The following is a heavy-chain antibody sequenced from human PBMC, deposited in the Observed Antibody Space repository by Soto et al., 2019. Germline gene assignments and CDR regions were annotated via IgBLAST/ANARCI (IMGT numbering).Heavy chain of an antibody. J-gene: IGHJ5*02. D-gene: IGHD2-15*01. V-gene: IGHV3-21*01. CDR1: GFTFSSYS. CDR2: ISSSSSYI. Sequence: EVQLVESGGGLVKPGGSLRLSCAASGFTFSSYSMNWVRQAPGKGLEWVSSISSSSSYIYYADSVKGRFTISRDNAKNSLYLQMNSLRAEDTAVYYCARETLDCSGGSCSGWFDPWGQGTLVTVSS. CDR3: ARETLDCSGGSCSGWFDP.